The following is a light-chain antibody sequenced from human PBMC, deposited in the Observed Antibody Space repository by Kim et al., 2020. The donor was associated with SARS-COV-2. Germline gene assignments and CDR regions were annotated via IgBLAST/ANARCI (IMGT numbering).Light chain of an antibody. CDR2: GIS. CDR3: QHYGDSPPDT. V-gene: IGKV3-20*01. Sequence: PGERATLPCRASQSVDSSYLAWYQQQPGRAPRLLFYGISKRPTGIPDRFSGSGSGTDFTLTITRLEPEDSAVYYCQHYGDSPPDTFGQGTKVDIK. J-gene: IGKJ2*01. CDR1: QSVDSSY.